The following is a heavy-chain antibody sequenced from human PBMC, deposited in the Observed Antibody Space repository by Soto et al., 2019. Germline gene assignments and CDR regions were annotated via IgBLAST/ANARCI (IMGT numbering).Heavy chain of an antibody. CDR1: GYTFTSYG. V-gene: IGHV1-18*01. CDR2: ISAYNGNT. J-gene: IGHJ5*02. CDR3: ARDEDYRLGAYGGWFDP. D-gene: IGHD1-26*01. Sequence: QVQLVQSGAEVKKPGASVKVSCKASGYTFTSYGISWVRQAPGQGLEWMGWISAYNGNTNYAQKLQGRVTMTTDTSTSTAYMELGRLRSDDAAVYYCARDEDYRLGAYGGWFDPWGQGTLVTVSS.